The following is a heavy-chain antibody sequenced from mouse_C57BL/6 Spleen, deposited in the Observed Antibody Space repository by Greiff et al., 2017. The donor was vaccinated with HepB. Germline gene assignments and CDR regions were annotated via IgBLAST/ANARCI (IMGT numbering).Heavy chain of an antibody. V-gene: IGHV7-3*01. CDR1: GFTFTDYY. J-gene: IGHJ3*01. Sequence: EVQVVESGGGLVQPGGSLSLSCAASGFTFTDYYMSWVRQPPGKALEWLGFIRNKANGYTTEYSASVKGRFTISRDNSQSILYLQMNALRAEDSATYYCASGLYYSTWFAYWGQGTLVTVSA. D-gene: IGHD2-5*01. CDR2: IRNKANGYTT. CDR3: ASGLYYSTWFAY.